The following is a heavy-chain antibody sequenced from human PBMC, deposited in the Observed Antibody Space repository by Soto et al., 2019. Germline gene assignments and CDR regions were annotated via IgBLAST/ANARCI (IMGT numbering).Heavy chain of an antibody. V-gene: IGHV3-48*02. D-gene: IGHD2-2*01. CDR2: ISNSGSII. CDR1: GFIFISYS. CDR3: VRVYASNSFDI. J-gene: IGHJ3*02. Sequence: EVQLLESGGNLVQPGGSLRLSCAASGFIFISYSMSWVRQAPGKGLEWVSYISNSGSIIHDADSVKGRFTISRDNAKNSLSLQMNSLRDEDTAVYYCVRVYASNSFDIWGQGTVVTVSS.